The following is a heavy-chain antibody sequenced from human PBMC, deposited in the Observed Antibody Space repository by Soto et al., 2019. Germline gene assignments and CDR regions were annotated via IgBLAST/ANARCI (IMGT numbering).Heavy chain of an antibody. Sequence: QVQLVQSGAEVKKPGASVKVSCKASGYTFTSYGISWVRQAPGQGLEWMGWISAYNGNTNYAQKLQGRVTMTTETSTSTAYIELRSLRSDDTAVYYCAGHYDSSGYYAPNPFDYWGQGTLVTVSS. CDR3: AGHYDSSGYYAPNPFDY. CDR2: ISAYNGNT. CDR1: GYTFTSYG. J-gene: IGHJ4*02. D-gene: IGHD3-22*01. V-gene: IGHV1-18*01.